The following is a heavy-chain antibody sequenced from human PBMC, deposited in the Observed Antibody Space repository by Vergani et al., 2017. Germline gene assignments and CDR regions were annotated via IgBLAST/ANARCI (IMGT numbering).Heavy chain of an antibody. Sequence: QLVESGGGWVQPGGSLRLSCVVSGFDFSSYIMNWVRQAPGKGLEWVSFVSTGTNSRSYAESVKGRFTISRDSAKNSLYLQLDSLRAEDTAVYYCAREYSSTSGRAFDFWGQGTKVTVSS. CDR2: VSTGTNSR. CDR1: GFDFSSYI. D-gene: IGHD2-2*01. CDR3: AREYSSTSGRAFDF. V-gene: IGHV3-48*01. J-gene: IGHJ3*01.